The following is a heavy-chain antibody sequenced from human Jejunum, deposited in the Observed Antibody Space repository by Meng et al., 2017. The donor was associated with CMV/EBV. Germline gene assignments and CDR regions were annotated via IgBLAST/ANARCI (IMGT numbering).Heavy chain of an antibody. Sequence: FSNYVFGWVQQAPGQGLEWVGGVIPILTSSNYAQKFQGRVTIIADKSTTTVYMEVSSLKSEDTAIYYCASGTIFGVVTPYYYGLDVWGQGTTVTVSS. CDR2: VIPILTSS. CDR3: ASGTIFGVVTPYYYGLDV. CDR1: FSNYV. V-gene: IGHV1-69*06. J-gene: IGHJ6*02. D-gene: IGHD3-3*01.